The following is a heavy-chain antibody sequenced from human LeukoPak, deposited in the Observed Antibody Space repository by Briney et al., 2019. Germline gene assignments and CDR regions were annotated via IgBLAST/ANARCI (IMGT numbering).Heavy chain of an antibody. D-gene: IGHD3-22*01. J-gene: IGHJ5*02. CDR3: ARVTMIVVVITTAWFDP. CDR2: IYTSGST. V-gene: IGHV4-4*07. CDR1: GGSISSYY. Sequence: PSETLSLTCTVSGGSISSYYWSWIRQPAGKGLEWIGRIYTSGSTNYNPSLKSRVTMSVDTSKNQFSLKLSSVTAADTAVYYCARVTMIVVVITTAWFDPWGQGTLVTVSS.